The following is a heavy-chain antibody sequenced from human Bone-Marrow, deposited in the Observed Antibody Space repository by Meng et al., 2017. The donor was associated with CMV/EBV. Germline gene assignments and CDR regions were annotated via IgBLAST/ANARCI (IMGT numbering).Heavy chain of an antibody. CDR3: ARVSDLRITIFGVVIKQGWFDP. D-gene: IGHD3-3*01. CDR1: GGSVSTNSYY. Sequence: GSLRLSCSVSGGSVSTNSYYWGWIRQPPGKGLEWIGSMYYSGNIYYHPSLKSRVTISIDTSKNQFSLKLSSVTAADTAVYYCARVSDLRITIFGVVIKQGWFDPWGQGTLVTVSS. V-gene: IGHV4-39*07. J-gene: IGHJ5*02. CDR2: MYYSGNI.